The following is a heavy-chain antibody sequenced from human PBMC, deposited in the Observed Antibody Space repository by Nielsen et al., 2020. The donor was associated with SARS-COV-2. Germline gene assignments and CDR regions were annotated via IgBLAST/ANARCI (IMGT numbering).Heavy chain of an antibody. V-gene: IGHV3-30*03. CDR3: ARDGPTRATATDY. J-gene: IGHJ4*02. CDR1: GFTFSSYG. Sequence: GGSLRLSCAASGFTFSSYGMHWVRQAPGKGLEWVAGISYDGSNKYYADSVKGRFTISRDNSKNTLYLQMNSLRAEDTAVYFCARDGPTRATATDYWGQGTLVTVS. D-gene: IGHD2-2*01. CDR2: ISYDGSNK.